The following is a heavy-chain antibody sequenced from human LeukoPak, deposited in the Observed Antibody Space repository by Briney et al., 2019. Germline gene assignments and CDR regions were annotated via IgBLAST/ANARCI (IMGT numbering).Heavy chain of an antibody. CDR1: GFTFSSYA. CDR2: ISGSGGST. D-gene: IGHD6-6*01. CDR3: AKDLRYSNSP. V-gene: IGHV3-23*01. Sequence: PGGSLRLSCAASGFTFSSYAMSWVRQAPGKGLEWVSVISGSGGSTYYADSVKGRFTISRDNSMNTVHLQMNSLRVEDTAVYYCAKDLRYSNSPWGQGTLVTVSS. J-gene: IGHJ5*02.